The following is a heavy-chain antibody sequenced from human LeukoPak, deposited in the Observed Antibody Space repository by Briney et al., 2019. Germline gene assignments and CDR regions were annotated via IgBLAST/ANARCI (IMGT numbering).Heavy chain of an antibody. CDR1: GYTFTSYG. Sequence: ASVKVSCKASGYTFTSYGISWVRQAPGQGLEWMGWISAYNGNTNYAQKLQGRVTMTTHTSTTTAYMELRSLRSDDTAVYYCARATNEIVVVELDYWGQGTLVTVSS. V-gene: IGHV1-18*01. CDR3: ARATNEIVVVELDY. CDR2: ISAYNGNT. J-gene: IGHJ4*02. D-gene: IGHD3-22*01.